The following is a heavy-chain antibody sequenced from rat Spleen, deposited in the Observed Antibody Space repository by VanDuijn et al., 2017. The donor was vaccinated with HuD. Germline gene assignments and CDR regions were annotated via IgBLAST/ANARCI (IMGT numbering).Heavy chain of an antibody. CDR1: GFSLTSYG. CDR3: AEIPLLVTSFDY. J-gene: IGHJ2*01. V-gene: IGHV2-77*01. D-gene: IGHD1-1*01. CDR2: IWGDGST. Sequence: QVQMKETGPGLVQTTQTLSVTCTVSGFSLTSYGVHWVRQAPGKGLEWMGIIWGDGSTNYNSALKSRLSIRRDTSKSQVFLTMNILQTNDTAVYYCAEIPLLVTSFDYWGQGVMVTVSA.